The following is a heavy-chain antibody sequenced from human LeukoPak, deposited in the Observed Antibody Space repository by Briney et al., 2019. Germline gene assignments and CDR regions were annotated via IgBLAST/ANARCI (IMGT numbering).Heavy chain of an antibody. Sequence: ASVKVSCKASGYTFTSYDINWVRQATGQGLEWMGWMNPNSGNTGYAQKFQGRVTMTRNTSISTAYMGLSSLRSEDTAVYYCARGLWGAVAGTGYYFDYWGQGTLVTVSS. CDR3: ARGLWGAVAGTGYYFDY. CDR2: MNPNSGNT. CDR1: GYTFTSYD. V-gene: IGHV1-8*01. D-gene: IGHD6-19*01. J-gene: IGHJ4*02.